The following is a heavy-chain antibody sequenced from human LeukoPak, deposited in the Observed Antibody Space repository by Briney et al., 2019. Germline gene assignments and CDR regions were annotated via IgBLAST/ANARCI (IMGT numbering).Heavy chain of an antibody. Sequence: PGGSLRLSCAASGLTFSSYAMHWVRQAPGKGLEWVAVISYDGSNKYYADSVKGRFTISRDNAKNTLYLQMNSLRAEDTAVYYCAKDAAYYYYMDVWGKGTTVTVSS. D-gene: IGHD2-15*01. CDR3: AKDAAYYYYMDV. J-gene: IGHJ6*03. CDR2: ISYDGSNK. V-gene: IGHV3-30*04. CDR1: GLTFSSYA.